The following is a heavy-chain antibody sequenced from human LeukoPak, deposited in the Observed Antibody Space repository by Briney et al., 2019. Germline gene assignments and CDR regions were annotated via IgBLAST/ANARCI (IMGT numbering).Heavy chain of an antibody. Sequence: GGSLRLSCAASGFTFSSYAVSWVRQAPGKGLEWVSVIYSGGSTYYADSVKGRFTISRDNSKTTLYLQMNSLRAEDTAVYYCARGPDCGGDCHLDYWGQGTLVTVSS. CDR3: ARGPDCGGDCHLDY. CDR1: GFTFSSYA. J-gene: IGHJ4*02. V-gene: IGHV3-66*01. CDR2: IYSGGST. D-gene: IGHD2-21*02.